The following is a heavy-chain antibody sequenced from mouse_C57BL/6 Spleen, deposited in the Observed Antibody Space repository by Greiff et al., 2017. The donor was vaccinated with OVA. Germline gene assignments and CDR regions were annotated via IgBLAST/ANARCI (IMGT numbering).Heavy chain of an antibody. Sequence: EVKLQESGPGLVKPSQSLSLTCSVTGYSITSGYYWNWIRQFPGNKPEWMGYISYDGSNNYNPSLKNRIPITRDTSKNQFFLKLNSVTTEDTATYYCARAPTGSWFAYWGQGTLVTVSA. V-gene: IGHV3-6*01. CDR3: ARAPTGSWFAY. CDR2: ISYDGSN. J-gene: IGHJ3*01. D-gene: IGHD4-1*02. CDR1: GYSITSGYY.